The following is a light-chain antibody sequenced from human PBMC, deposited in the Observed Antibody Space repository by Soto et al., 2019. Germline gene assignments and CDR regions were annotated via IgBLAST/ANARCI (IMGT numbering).Light chain of an antibody. CDR3: QQYFNWPLTWT. J-gene: IGKJ1*01. Sequence: EIVMTQSPATLSLSPGEGATLSCRASQSVRTNVAWYQQIPGQAPRLLVYGASTRATGVPARFTGSGSGIEFSLTISSLLSEDSAFYYCQQYFNWPLTWTFGPGTKVDIK. CDR1: QSVRTN. CDR2: GAS. V-gene: IGKV3-15*01.